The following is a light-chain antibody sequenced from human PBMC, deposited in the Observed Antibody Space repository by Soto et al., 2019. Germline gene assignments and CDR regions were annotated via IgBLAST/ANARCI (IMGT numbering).Light chain of an antibody. CDR2: GAS. V-gene: IGKV3-15*01. Sequence: EIVMTQSPATLYVYPGERATLSCRASQSVSSNLAWYQHKPGQATRLLIYGASTRATGIPPRFRGSGYGTEFTLTISSLQSEDFSVYYCQQSNNWPWTFGQVTKVEIK. J-gene: IGKJ1*01. CDR3: QQSNNWPWT. CDR1: QSVSSN.